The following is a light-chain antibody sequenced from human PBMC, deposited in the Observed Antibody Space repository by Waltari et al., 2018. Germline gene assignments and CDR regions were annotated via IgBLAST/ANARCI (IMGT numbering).Light chain of an antibody. Sequence: IVLTQSPAILSLSPGERVTLSCRASQKIDRELGWYQHKPGQSPRLLIYDASDRATGVPARFSGSGSGTDFSLTISSLEPEDLAVYYCLQRYRWPRTFGQGTKLEI. CDR2: DAS. CDR3: LQRYRWPRT. V-gene: IGKV3-11*01. J-gene: IGKJ2*01. CDR1: QKIDRE.